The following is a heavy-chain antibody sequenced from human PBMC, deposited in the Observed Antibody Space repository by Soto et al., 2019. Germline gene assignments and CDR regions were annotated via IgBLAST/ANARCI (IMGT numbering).Heavy chain of an antibody. J-gene: IGHJ4*02. Sequence: SGGSLRLSCAASGFTFSSYGMHWVRQAPGKGLEWVAVISYDGSNKYYADSVKGRFTISRDNSKNTLYLQMNSLRAEDTAVYYCAKDTGDSSGYYHDYWGQGTLVTVSS. CDR2: ISYDGSNK. CDR1: GFTFSSYG. D-gene: IGHD3-22*01. CDR3: AKDTGDSSGYYHDY. V-gene: IGHV3-30*18.